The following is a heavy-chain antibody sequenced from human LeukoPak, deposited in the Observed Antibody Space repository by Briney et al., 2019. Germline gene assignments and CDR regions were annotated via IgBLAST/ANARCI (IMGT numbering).Heavy chain of an antibody. D-gene: IGHD4-17*01. CDR3: ARDLTVTQTEAFDY. Sequence: PSETLSLTCTVSGGSISSSSYYWGWIRQPPGKGLEWIGSIYYSGSTYYNPSLKSRVTISVDTSKNQFSLKLSSVTAADTAVYYCARDLTVTQTEAFDYWGQGTLVTVSS. CDR1: GGSISSSSYY. V-gene: IGHV4-39*07. CDR2: IYYSGST. J-gene: IGHJ4*02.